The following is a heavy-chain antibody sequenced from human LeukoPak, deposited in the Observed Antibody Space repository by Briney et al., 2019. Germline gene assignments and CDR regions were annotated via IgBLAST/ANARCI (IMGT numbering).Heavy chain of an antibody. CDR1: GGSISSYY. J-gene: IGHJ4*02. V-gene: IGHV4-59*08. CDR3: ARQQYGLQVDF. D-gene: IGHD2-21*01. CDR2: IYYSGST. Sequence: SETLSLTCTVSGGSISSYYWSWIRQPPGKGLEWIGYIYYSGSTNYNPSLKSRVTISVDTSKNQFSLKLSSVTAADTAVYYCARQQYGLQVDFWGQGTLVTVSS.